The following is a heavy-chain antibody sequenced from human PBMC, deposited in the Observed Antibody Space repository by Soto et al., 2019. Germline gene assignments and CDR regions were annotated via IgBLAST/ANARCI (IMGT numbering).Heavy chain of an antibody. Sequence: LRLSCAASGFTFSSYWMSWVRQAPGKGLEWVANVKQDGSEKYYVDSVKGRFTISRDNAKNSLYLQMNSLRAEDTAVYYCAREKDSSSSTIFDYWGQGTLVTVS. J-gene: IGHJ4*02. V-gene: IGHV3-7*03. CDR3: AREKDSSSSTIFDY. CDR2: VKQDGSEK. CDR1: GFTFSSYW. D-gene: IGHD6-6*01.